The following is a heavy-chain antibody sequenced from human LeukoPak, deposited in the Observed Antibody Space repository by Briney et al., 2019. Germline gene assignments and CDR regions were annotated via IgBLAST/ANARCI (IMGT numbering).Heavy chain of an antibody. CDR1: GFTFRNYA. CDR3: TSCLGYCGTTSLGKDAFDI. J-gene: IGHJ3*02. Sequence: PGGSLRLSCAASGFTFRNYAMHWLRQAPGKGPEWVAVVSYEGDEKFYGESVKGRFTISRDNFKNTLYLQMNSLRAEDTAVYYCTSCLGYCGTTSLGKDAFDIWGQGTMVTVSS. V-gene: IGHV3-30-3*01. D-gene: IGHD2-2*01. CDR2: VSYEGDEK.